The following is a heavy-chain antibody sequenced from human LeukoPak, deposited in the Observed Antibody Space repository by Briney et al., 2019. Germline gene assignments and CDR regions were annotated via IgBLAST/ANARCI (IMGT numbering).Heavy chain of an antibody. CDR2: IYYSGST. D-gene: IGHD1-26*01. V-gene: IGHV4-59*08. J-gene: IGHJ4*02. CDR1: GGSINSYY. Sequence: SETLSLTCTVSGGSINSYYWSWIRQPPGKGLEWIGYIYYSGSTNYNPSLKSRVTISVDTSKNQFSLKLSSVTAADTAVYYCARTHSGSYYESGYYFDYWGQGTLVTVSS. CDR3: ARTHSGSYYESGYYFDY.